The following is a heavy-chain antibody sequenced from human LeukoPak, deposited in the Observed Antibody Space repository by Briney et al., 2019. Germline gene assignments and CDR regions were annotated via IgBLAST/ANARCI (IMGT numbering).Heavy chain of an antibody. J-gene: IGHJ6*02. CDR1: GFTFSSYA. V-gene: IGHV3-23*01. D-gene: IGHD3-10*01. CDR3: AKAKSAMVRGAPNYYYYGMDV. CDR2: ISCSGGST. Sequence: PGGSLTLSCAASGFTFSSYAMSWVRQAPGKGLEWVSAISCSGGSTYYADSVKGRFTISRDNSKNTLYLQMNSLRAEDTAVYYCAKAKSAMVRGAPNYYYYGMDVWGQGTTVTVSS.